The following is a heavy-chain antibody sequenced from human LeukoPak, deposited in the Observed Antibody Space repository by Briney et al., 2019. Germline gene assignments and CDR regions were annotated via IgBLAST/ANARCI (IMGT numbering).Heavy chain of an antibody. Sequence: AGGSLRLSCAPSGFTFSTHAMSWVRQAPGKGLEWVSTSRGSGGITYYADSVKGRFTISRDQSKNTLYLQMNSLRVEDTAVYYCAKGYADYGADAFDIWGQGTLATVSS. CDR3: AKGYADYGADAFDI. D-gene: IGHD4-17*01. J-gene: IGHJ3*02. CDR1: GFTFSTHA. V-gene: IGHV3-23*01. CDR2: SRGSGGIT.